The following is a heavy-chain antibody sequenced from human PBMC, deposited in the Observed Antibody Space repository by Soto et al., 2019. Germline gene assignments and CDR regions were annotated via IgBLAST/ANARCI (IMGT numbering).Heavy chain of an antibody. V-gene: IGHV1-18*04. J-gene: IGHJ3*02. CDR1: GGTFSRYT. D-gene: IGHD6-25*01. CDR2: VGAKIGSI. Sequence: ASVKVSCKAPGGTFSRYTINWVRQAPGQGLEWMGRVGAKIGSINYTRKFQGRVTMTADTSTSTAYMELSSLRSDDTAVYYCARDLGRAADDAFDIWGQGTMVTVSS. CDR3: ARDLGRAADDAFDI.